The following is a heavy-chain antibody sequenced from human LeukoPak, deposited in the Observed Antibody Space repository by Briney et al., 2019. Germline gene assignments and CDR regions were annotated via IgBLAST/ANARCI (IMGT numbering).Heavy chain of an antibody. CDR1: GFTFDDYA. CDR2: ISWNSGSI. Sequence: GGSLRLSCAASGFTFDDYAMHWVRQAPGKGLEWVSGISWNSGSIGYADSVKGRFTISRDNAKNSLHLQMNSLRAEDTAVYYCAFLGGSSSSGKRGYFQHWGQGTLVTVSS. CDR3: AFLGGSSSSGKRGYFQH. D-gene: IGHD6-6*01. V-gene: IGHV3-9*01. J-gene: IGHJ1*01.